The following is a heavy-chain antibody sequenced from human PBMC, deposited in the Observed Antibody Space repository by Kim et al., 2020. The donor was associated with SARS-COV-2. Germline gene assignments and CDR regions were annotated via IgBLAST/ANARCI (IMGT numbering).Heavy chain of an antibody. CDR2: IYYSGST. CDR1: GGSISSSSYY. V-gene: IGHV4-39*01. J-gene: IGHJ3*02. Sequence: SETLSLTCTVSGGSISSSSYYWVWIRQPPGKELEWIGSIYYSGSTYYNPPLKSRVTISVDTSKNQFSLKLSSVTAADTAVYYCARHVSTVVTPWNAFDIWGQGTMVTVSS. D-gene: IGHD4-17*01. CDR3: ARHVSTVVTPWNAFDI.